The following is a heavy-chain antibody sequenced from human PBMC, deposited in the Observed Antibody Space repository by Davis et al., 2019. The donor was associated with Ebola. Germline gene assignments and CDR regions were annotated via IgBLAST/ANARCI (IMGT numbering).Heavy chain of an antibody. D-gene: IGHD1-1*01. J-gene: IGHJ4*02. CDR2: ISASGGIR. V-gene: IGHV3-23*01. CDR3: AREAGTVFDY. CDR1: GFIFRNYV. Sequence: GESLKISCETSGFIFRNYVMSWVRQAPGKGLEWVSAISASGGIRYYADSVKGRFTISRDNSKNSLYLQMNSLRAEDTAVYYCAREAGTVFDYWGQGTLVTVSS.